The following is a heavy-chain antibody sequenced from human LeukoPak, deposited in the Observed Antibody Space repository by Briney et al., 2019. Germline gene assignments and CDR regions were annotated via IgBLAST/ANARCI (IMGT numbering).Heavy chain of an antibody. J-gene: IGHJ6*02. V-gene: IGHV3-23*01. D-gene: IGHD3-9*01. CDR2: ISGSGGST. CDR3: AKEKYYDILTGYLDV. CDR1: GFTFSSYA. Sequence: GGSLRLSCAASGFTFSSYAMSWVRQDPGKGLEWVSAISGSGGSTYYADSVKGRFTISRDNSKNTLYLQMNSLRAEDTAVYYCAKEKYYDILTGYLDVWGQGTTVTVSS.